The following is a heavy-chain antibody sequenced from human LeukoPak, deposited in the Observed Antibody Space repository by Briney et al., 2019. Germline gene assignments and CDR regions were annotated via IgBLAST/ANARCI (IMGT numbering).Heavy chain of an antibody. J-gene: IGHJ4*02. V-gene: IGHV3-9*01. D-gene: IGHD4-17*01. CDR2: ISWNSGSI. CDR1: GFTFDDYA. Sequence: GGSLRLSCAASGFTFDDYAMHWVRQAPGKGLEWVSGISWNSGSIGYADSVKGRFTISRDNAKNSLYLQMNSLRAEDTALYYCAKELLPSDYGHCFDYWGQGALVTVSS. CDR3: AKELLPSDYGHCFDY.